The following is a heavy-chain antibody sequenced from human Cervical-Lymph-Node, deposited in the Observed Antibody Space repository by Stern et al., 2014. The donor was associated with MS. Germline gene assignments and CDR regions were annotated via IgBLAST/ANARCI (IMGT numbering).Heavy chain of an antibody. D-gene: IGHD6-13*01. CDR3: SGSNWYFFDY. Sequence: EVQLVECGGGLVQPGGSLRLSCAASGFTFDSYSMHWVRQVPGPGLVWVSSMNTDGSSPRYADSVKGRFTISRNNAKNMLYLEMNSLRAEDTAVYYCSGSNWYFFDYWGQGTLVTVSS. CDR2: MNTDGSSP. V-gene: IGHV3-74*01. J-gene: IGHJ4*02. CDR1: GFTFDSYS.